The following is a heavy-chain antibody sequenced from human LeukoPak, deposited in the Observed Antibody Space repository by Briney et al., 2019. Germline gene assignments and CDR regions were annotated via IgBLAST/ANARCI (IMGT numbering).Heavy chain of an antibody. CDR2: INSDGSST. CDR1: GFTFCSYW. Sequence: GRTLRLSCAASGFTFCSYWMNWVPQAPGKGLVWVSRINSDGSSTNYADSVKGRFTISRDNAKNTLYLQMISLGAEDMTVYYCARGTGYGVFDYWGQGTLVTVSS. D-gene: IGHD1-14*01. CDR3: ARGTGYGVFDY. V-gene: IGHV3-74*01. J-gene: IGHJ4*02.